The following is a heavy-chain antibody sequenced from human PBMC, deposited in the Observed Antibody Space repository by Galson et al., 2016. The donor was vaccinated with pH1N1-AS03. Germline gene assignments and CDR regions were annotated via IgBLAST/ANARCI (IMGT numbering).Heavy chain of an antibody. CDR3: ARGDGWFDP. Sequence: SVKVSCKASGGTFSRYTISWVRQAPGQGLEWMGRISPILHKPHYAQKFQGRVTITADRSTTTAYLELSSLKSHDTAVYFCARGDGWFDPWGQGTLVTVSS. J-gene: IGHJ5*02. V-gene: IGHV1-69*02. CDR1: GGTFSRYT. CDR2: ISPILHKP.